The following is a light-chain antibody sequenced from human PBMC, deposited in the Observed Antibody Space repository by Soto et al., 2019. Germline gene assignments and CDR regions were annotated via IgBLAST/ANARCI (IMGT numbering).Light chain of an antibody. J-gene: IGLJ1*01. CDR3: SSYAGSDNYV. CDR1: SSDVGGYDY. CDR2: EVS. V-gene: IGLV2-8*01. Sequence: TQPPSACGSPGHAVTISCAGTSSDVGGYDYVSWYQQHPGKAPKLIIYEVSKRPSGVPDRFSGSKSGNTASLTVSGLQAEDGADYYCSSYAGSDNYVFGTGTKVTXL.